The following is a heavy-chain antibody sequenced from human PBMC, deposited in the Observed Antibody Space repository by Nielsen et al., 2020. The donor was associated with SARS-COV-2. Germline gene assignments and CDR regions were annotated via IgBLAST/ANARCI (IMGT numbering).Heavy chain of an antibody. CDR3: ARDLGGWQQLVYYYYYGMDV. J-gene: IGHJ6*02. Sequence: ASVKVSCKASGYTFTSYAMHWVRQAPGQRLEWMGWINAGNGNTKYSQKFQGRVTITRDTSASTAYMELSSLRSEDTDVYYCARDLGGWQQLVYYYYYGMDVWGQGTTVTVSS. CDR2: INAGNGNT. CDR1: GYTFTSYA. V-gene: IGHV1-3*01. D-gene: IGHD6-13*01.